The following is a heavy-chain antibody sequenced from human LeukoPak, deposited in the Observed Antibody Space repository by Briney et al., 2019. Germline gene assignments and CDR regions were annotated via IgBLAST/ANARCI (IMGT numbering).Heavy chain of an antibody. D-gene: IGHD3-10*01. CDR2: TISDGSST. CDR1: GFTFSNYW. CDR3: TKGGAVSSKSITMIRGTRRYYYYMDV. J-gene: IGHJ6*03. Sequence: GGSLRLSCAASGFTFSNYWIHWVRQAPGKGLEWISHTISDGSSTSYADSVRGRFTTSRDNSKNTLYLQMNRLRAEDTAVYYCTKGGAVSSKSITMIRGTRRYYYYMDVWGKGTTVTISS. V-gene: IGHV3-74*01.